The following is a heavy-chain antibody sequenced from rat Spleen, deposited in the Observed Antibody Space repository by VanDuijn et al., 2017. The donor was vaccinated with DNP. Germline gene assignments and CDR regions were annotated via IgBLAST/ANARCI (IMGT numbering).Heavy chain of an antibody. CDR2: VNTGSGGT. Sequence: QVQLQQSGAELATPGSSVKISCKASGYTFTSSYMGWMKQTTGQGLEFIGYVNTGSGGTNYNQKFRGKATLTVDKPSSTAFMQLSSLTPDDSAVYYCARRSGYGNWFAYWGHGTLVTVSS. V-gene: IGHV1-43*01. D-gene: IGHD4-3*01. CDR1: GYTFTSSY. J-gene: IGHJ3*01. CDR3: ARRSGYGNWFAY.